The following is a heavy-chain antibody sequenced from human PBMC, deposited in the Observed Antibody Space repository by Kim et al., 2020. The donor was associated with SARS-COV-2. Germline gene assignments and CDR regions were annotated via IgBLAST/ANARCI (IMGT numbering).Heavy chain of an antibody. CDR2: INHSGST. CDR1: GGSFSGYY. Sequence: SETLSLTCAVYGGSFSGYYWSWIRQPPGKGLEWIGEINHSGSTNYNPSLKSRVTISVDTSKNQFSLKLSSVTAADTAVYYCARGRGGWIGRNWFDPWGQGTLVTVSS. J-gene: IGHJ5*02. CDR3: ARGRGGWIGRNWFDP. D-gene: IGHD3-10*01. V-gene: IGHV4-34*01.